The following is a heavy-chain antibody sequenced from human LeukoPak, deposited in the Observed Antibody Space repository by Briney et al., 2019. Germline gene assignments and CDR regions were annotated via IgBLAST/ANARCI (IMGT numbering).Heavy chain of an antibody. Sequence: SGTLSLTCTVSGGSISGYYWSWIRQPPGKGLEWIGYIYYSGSTKYNPSLKSRVTISVDTSKNQFSLKLNSVTAADTAIYYCARDRTYRGSSTTYFYAMDVWGQGTTVTVSS. CDR2: IYYSGST. D-gene: IGHD6-6*01. V-gene: IGHV4-59*01. CDR1: GGSISGYY. J-gene: IGHJ6*02. CDR3: ARDRTYRGSSTTYFYAMDV.